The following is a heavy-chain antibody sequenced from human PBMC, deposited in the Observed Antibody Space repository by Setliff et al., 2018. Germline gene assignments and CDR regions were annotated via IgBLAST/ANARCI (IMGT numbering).Heavy chain of an antibody. J-gene: IGHJ3*02. CDR3: ARRLRESHAFHI. CDR1: GGSISSDDNY. CDR2: IHNSGTA. Sequence: SETLSLTCTVSGGSISSDDNYWSWIRLPPGKGLEWIGYIHNSGTAYYNPSLRSRLTISVDTSKNQFSLKLNSVTAADTAVYYCARRLRESHAFHIWGQGTLVNVSS. D-gene: IGHD2-15*01. V-gene: IGHV4-30-4*08.